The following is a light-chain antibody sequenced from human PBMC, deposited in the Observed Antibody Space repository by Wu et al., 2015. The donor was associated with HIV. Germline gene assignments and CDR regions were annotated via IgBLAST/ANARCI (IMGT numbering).Light chain of an antibody. V-gene: IGKV3-11*01. Sequence: EVVLTQSPGTLSLSPGESATLFCKVSQSGNSLTWIQKRSGQAPRLLIYDSSRRASGVPDRFIGSGSGTDFSLTIKNVIREDFAVYFCQQFEFFGLGTALEI. J-gene: IGKJ2*01. CDR1: QSGNS. CDR3: QQFEF. CDR2: DSS.